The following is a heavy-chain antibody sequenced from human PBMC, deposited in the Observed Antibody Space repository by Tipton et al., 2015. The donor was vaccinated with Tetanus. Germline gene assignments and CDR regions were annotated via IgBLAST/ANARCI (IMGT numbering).Heavy chain of an antibody. V-gene: IGHV5-51*01. Sequence: QLVQSGAEVKKPGESLKISCKASGYNFGKYWIGWVRQLPGEGLEWMAMIYPGDSDSRYSPSFQGQVTLSVDKSINTAYLQLSGLKASDTAIYYCARRRTNTNLFFWFESWGQGTQVIVSS. CDR1: GYNFGKYW. CDR3: ARRRTNTNLFFWFES. J-gene: IGHJ5*01. CDR2: IYPGDSDS. D-gene: IGHD1/OR15-1a*01.